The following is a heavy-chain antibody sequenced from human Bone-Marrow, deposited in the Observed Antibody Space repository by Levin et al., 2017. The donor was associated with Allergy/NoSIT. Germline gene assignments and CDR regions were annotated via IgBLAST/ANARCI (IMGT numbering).Heavy chain of an antibody. CDR1: GYQFSDYW. J-gene: IGHJ3*01. D-gene: IGHD2-8*01. V-gene: IGHV5-51*01. Sequence: GESLKISCQASGYQFSDYWIGWVRQEPVKGLEWMGIIYPGDSDIRYSPTFQGQVTFSADKSSATAYLQWRSLKASDSAIYYCARFRREQSNDNGRDIIGAIDVWGQGTMVTVSS. CDR2: IYPGDSDI. CDR3: ARFRREQSNDNGRDIIGAIDV.